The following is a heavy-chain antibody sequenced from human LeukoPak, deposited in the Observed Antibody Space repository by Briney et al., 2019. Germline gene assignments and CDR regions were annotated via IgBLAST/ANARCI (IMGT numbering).Heavy chain of an antibody. D-gene: IGHD3-16*02. CDR1: GGSFSGYY. J-gene: IGHJ4*02. V-gene: IGHV4-34*01. CDR3: ARGIPGRSIDY. Sequence: PSETLSLTCAVYGGSFSGYYWSWIRQPPGKGLEWIGEINHSGSTNYNPSLKSRVPISVDTSKNQFSLRLTSVTAADTAVYYCARGIPGRSIDYWGQGTLVTVSS. CDR2: INHSGST.